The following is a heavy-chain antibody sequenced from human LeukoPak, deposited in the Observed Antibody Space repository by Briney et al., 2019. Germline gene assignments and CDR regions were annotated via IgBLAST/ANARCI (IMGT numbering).Heavy chain of an antibody. D-gene: IGHD2-15*01. CDR3: AGVAATDNWFDP. J-gene: IGHJ5*02. V-gene: IGHV3-30*03. Sequence: GGSLRLSCAASGFTFSTYGMHWVRQAPGKGLEWVAVISYDGSNKYYADSVKGRFTISRDNSKNTLYLQMNSLRAEDTAVYYCAGVAATDNWFDPWGQGTLVTVSS. CDR1: GFTFSTYG. CDR2: ISYDGSNK.